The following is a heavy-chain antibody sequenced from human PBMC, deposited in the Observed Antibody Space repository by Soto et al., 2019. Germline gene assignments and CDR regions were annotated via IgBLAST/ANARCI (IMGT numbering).Heavy chain of an antibody. CDR3: ARQRTTVVTQAYFDH. D-gene: IGHD2-21*02. J-gene: IGHJ4*02. Sequence: SETLSLTCIFSGESISSSSYYCGWMRQPPGKGLEWIGSIYYSGRTYYNPSFKSRVTISIDTSKNQFSLKLSSVTATDTAVYYCARQRTTVVTQAYFDHWGQGALVTLPX. V-gene: IGHV4-39*01. CDR1: GESISSSSYY. CDR2: IYYSGRT.